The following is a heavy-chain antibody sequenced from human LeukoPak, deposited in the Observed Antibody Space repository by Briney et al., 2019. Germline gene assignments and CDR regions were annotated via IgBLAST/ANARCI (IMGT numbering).Heavy chain of an antibody. J-gene: IGHJ4*02. CDR3: ATVAVIRGVTYFDY. CDR1: GGSISSYY. Sequence: SETLSLTCTVSGGSISSYYWSWIRQPPGKGLEWIAYLFYSGRTDYNPSLESRVTISVDTSKKQFSLKLRSVTAADTAVYYCATVAVIRGVTYFDYWGQGTLVTVSS. V-gene: IGHV4-59*01. CDR2: LFYSGRT. D-gene: IGHD3-10*01.